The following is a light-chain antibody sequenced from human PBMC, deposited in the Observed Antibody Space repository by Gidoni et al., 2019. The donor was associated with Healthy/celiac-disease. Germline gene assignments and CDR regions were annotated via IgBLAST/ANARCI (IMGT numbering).Light chain of an antibody. CDR2: GKN. CDR3: NSRDSSGNHYV. V-gene: IGLV3-19*01. CDR1: SLRSYY. Sequence: SSELTQDPAVSVALGQTVRITCQGDSLRSYYASWYQQKPGQAPVLVIYGKNNRPTGIPGRFSGSSSGNTSSLTSPVAQAEDEADYSFNSRDSSGNHYVFRTGTKVTVL. J-gene: IGLJ1*01.